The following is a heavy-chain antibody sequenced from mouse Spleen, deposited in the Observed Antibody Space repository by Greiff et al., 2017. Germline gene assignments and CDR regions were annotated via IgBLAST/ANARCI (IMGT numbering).Heavy chain of an antibody. CDR3: ARSYYYGSSWFAY. Sequence: QVQLQQSGAELVRPGTSVKVSCKASGYAFTNYLIEWVKQRPGQGLEWIGVINPGSGGTNYNEKFKGKATLTADKSSSTAYMQLSSPTSEDSAVYFCARSYYYGSSWFAYWGQGTLVTVSA. CDR2: INPGSGGT. J-gene: IGHJ3*01. V-gene: IGHV1-54*01. D-gene: IGHD1-1*01. CDR1: GYAFTNYL.